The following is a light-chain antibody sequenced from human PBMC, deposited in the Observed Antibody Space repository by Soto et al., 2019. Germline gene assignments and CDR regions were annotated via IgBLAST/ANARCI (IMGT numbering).Light chain of an antibody. CDR3: EQRSHWPPYT. Sequence: EIAVTQSPATLSLSPEERATLSCRASQSVRTYLTWYQQKPGQAPRLLIYDASNRATGIPARFSGSGSGTDFTLTISSLEPEDFAVYYCEQRSHWPPYTFGQGTKLEIK. CDR2: DAS. V-gene: IGKV3-11*01. CDR1: QSVRTY. J-gene: IGKJ2*01.